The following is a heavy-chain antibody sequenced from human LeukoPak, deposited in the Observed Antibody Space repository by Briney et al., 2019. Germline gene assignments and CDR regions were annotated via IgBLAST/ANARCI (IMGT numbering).Heavy chain of an antibody. Sequence: GGSLRLSCAASGFTFSSYSMNWVRQAPGKGLEWVSYISSSSSTIYYADSVKGRFTISRDNAKNSLYLQMNSLRAEDTAVYYCARDNCSGGSCYSRFDPWGQGTLVTVSS. V-gene: IGHV3-48*01. CDR3: ARDNCSGGSCYSRFDP. CDR2: ISSSSSTI. CDR1: GFTFSSYS. D-gene: IGHD2-15*01. J-gene: IGHJ5*02.